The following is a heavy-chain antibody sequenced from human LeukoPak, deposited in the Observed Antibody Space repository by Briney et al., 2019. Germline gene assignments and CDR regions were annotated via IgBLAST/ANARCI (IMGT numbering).Heavy chain of an antibody. V-gene: IGHV1-18*01. Sequence: ASVNVSCKASGYTFTSYGISWVRQAPGQGLEWMGWISAYNGNTNYAHKLQGRVTITTDTSMSTASMELRSLRSDDTAVYYCARDGAIVVVPAATHWFDRWGPGTLVTVSS. CDR3: ARDGAIVVVPAATHWFDR. D-gene: IGHD2-2*01. J-gene: IGHJ5*02. CDR1: GYTFTSYG. CDR2: ISAYNGNT.